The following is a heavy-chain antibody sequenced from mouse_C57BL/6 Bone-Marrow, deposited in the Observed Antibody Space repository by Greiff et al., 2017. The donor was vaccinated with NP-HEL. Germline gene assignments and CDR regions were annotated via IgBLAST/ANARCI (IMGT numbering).Heavy chain of an antibody. CDR1: GYTFTSYW. CDR2: IYPGNGGT. D-gene: IGHD1-1*01. J-gene: IGHJ4*01. V-gene: IGHV1-55*01. Sequence: VQLQQPGAELVKPGASVKMSCKASGYTFTSYWITWVKQRPGQGLEWIGDIYPGNGGTNYNEKFKSKATLTVDKSSSTAYMQLSSLTSEDSAVYYCARRGYGSSLYYYAMDYWGQGTSVTVSS. CDR3: ARRGYGSSLYYYAMDY.